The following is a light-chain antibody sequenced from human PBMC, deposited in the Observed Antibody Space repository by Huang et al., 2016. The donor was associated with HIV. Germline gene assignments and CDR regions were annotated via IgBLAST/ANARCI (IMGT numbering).Light chain of an antibody. CDR3: QQYHSSWT. CDR1: QGIRNS. Sequence: DIQMTQSPLSLSASVGDRVTITCRASQGIRNSLAWYQQKPGKAPKLLVYAASRLESGGPSWCSGSGSGTNFTLTISSLQPEDFATYYCQQYHSSWTFGQGTKVEIK. V-gene: IGKV1-NL1*01. J-gene: IGKJ1*01. CDR2: AAS.